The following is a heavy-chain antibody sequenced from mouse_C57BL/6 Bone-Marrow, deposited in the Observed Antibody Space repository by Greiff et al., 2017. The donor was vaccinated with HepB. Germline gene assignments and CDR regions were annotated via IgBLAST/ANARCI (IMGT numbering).Heavy chain of an antibody. Sequence: EVKLMESGGGLVKPGGSLKLSCAASGFTFSSYTMSWVRQTPEKRLEWVATISGGGGNTYYPDSVKGRFTISRDNAKNTLCLQMSSLRSEDTALYYCARHDGYYGYWGQGTTLTVSS. CDR3: ARHDGYYGY. CDR2: ISGGGGNT. D-gene: IGHD2-3*01. CDR1: GFTFSSYT. V-gene: IGHV5-9*01. J-gene: IGHJ2*01.